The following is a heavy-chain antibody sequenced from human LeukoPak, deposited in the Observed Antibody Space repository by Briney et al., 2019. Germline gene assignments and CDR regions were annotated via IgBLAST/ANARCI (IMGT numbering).Heavy chain of an antibody. CDR3: ARDLSPGTVTIFNY. D-gene: IGHD4-17*01. CDR2: INPSAGST. Sequence: ASVKVPCKASGYTFTSCYMHWVRQAPGQGLEWMGIINPSAGSTSYAQKFQGRVTMTRDLSTSTVYMELSSLRSEDTAMYYCARDLSPGTVTIFNYWGQGSLVTVSS. J-gene: IGHJ4*02. V-gene: IGHV1-46*01. CDR1: GYTFTSCY.